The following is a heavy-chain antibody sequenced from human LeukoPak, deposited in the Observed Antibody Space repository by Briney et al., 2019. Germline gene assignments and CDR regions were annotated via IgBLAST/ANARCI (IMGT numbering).Heavy chain of an antibody. J-gene: IGHJ5*02. CDR3: ARLSGYDNWFDP. Sequence: SVTVSCKASGGTFSSYAISWVRQAPGQGLEWMGGIIPIFGTANYAQKFQGRVTITADESTSTAYMELSSLRSDDTAVYYCARLSGYDNWFDPWGQGTLVTISS. D-gene: IGHD3-3*01. CDR2: IIPIFGTA. V-gene: IGHV1-69*01. CDR1: GGTFSSYA.